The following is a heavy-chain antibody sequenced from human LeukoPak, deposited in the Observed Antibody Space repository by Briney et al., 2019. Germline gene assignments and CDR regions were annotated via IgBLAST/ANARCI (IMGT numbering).Heavy chain of an antibody. CDR3: ARGRPYSSGYYRAFDI. Sequence: SETLSLTCAVYGGSFSGYYWSWIRQPPGKGLEWIGEINHSGSTNYNPSLKTRVPISVDTSKNQFSLKLSSVTAADTAVCYCARGRPYSSGYYRAFDIWGQGTMVTVSS. D-gene: IGHD3-22*01. V-gene: IGHV4-34*01. J-gene: IGHJ3*02. CDR2: INHSGST. CDR1: GGSFSGYY.